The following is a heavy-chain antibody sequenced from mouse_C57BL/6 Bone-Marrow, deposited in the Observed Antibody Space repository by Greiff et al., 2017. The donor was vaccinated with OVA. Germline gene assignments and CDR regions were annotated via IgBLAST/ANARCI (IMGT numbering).Heavy chain of an antibody. CDR1: GYTFTGYW. Sequence: QVQLQQSGAELMKPGASVKLSCKATGYTFTGYWIEWVKQRPGHGLEWIGEILPGSGSTNYNEKFKGKATFTADTSSNTAYMQLSSLTTEDSAIYYCARNLLGTTESPFAYWGQGTLVTVSA. CDR2: ILPGSGST. CDR3: ARNLLGTTESPFAY. D-gene: IGHD1-1*01. V-gene: IGHV1-9*01. J-gene: IGHJ3*01.